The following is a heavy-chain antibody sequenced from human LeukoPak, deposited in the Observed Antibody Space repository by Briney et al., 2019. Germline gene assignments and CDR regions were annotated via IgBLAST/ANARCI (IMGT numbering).Heavy chain of an antibody. V-gene: IGHV5-51*01. J-gene: IGHJ4*02. CDR1: RDSFINYW. CDR3: VRLGIYGVLDVRAPVDY. D-gene: IGHD3-3*01. Sequence: GESLKISCQGSRDSFINYWIGWVRQMPGKGLEWMAIIHPGDSDITYSPSFQGQVTISADMSITTAYLQWSSLKASDTAVYYCVRLGIYGVLDVRAPVDYWGQGTLVTVSS. CDR2: IHPGDSDI.